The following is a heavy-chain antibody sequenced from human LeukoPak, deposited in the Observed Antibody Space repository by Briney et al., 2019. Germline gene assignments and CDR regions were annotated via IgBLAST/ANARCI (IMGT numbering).Heavy chain of an antibody. D-gene: IGHD2-21*02. CDR1: GFTFSSYA. Sequence: PGRSLRLSCAASGFTFSSYAMSWVRQAPGKGLEWVSAISGSGGSTYYADSVKGRFTISRDNSKNTLYLQMNSLRAEDTAVYYCAKLMGFGGDDLAYCGGDCYSGYFDYWGQGTLVTVSS. CDR2: ISGSGGST. J-gene: IGHJ4*02. V-gene: IGHV3-23*01. CDR3: AKLMGFGGDDLAYCGGDCYSGYFDY.